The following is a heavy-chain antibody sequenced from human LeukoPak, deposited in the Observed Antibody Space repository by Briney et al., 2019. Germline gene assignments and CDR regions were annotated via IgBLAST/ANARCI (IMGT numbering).Heavy chain of an antibody. CDR3: AVNPSRYFDH. J-gene: IGHJ4*02. CDR2: ISNDGSNK. D-gene: IGHD1-14*01. Sequence: GGSLRLSCAASGVTFSTFAMHWVRQAPGKGLEWLAVISNDGSNKYYTDSVKGRFSISRDNSKNTLFLQMNSLRVEDTAVYYCAVNPSRYFDHWGQGTLVTVSS. CDR1: GVTFSTFA. V-gene: IGHV3-30-3*01.